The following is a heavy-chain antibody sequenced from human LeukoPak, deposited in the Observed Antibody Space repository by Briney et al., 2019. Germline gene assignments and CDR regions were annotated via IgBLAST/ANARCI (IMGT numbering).Heavy chain of an antibody. CDR3: ARQRETAGAGTGFDY. Sequence: PGGSLRLSCAASGFTFSSYDMHWVRQATGKGLEWVSAIGTVGDTYYPGSVTGRFTISRQNAKNSLYLQMNSLRAGGTAVYYCARQRETAGAGTGFDYWGQGTLVTVSS. V-gene: IGHV3-13*01. D-gene: IGHD6-19*01. CDR1: GFTFSSYD. J-gene: IGHJ4*02. CDR2: IGTVGDT.